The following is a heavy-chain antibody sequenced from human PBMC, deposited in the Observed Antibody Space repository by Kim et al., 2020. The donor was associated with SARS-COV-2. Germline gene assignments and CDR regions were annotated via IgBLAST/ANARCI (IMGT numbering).Heavy chain of an antibody. CDR2: ISASGGGT. J-gene: IGHJ4*02. Sequence: GGSLRLFCAASGFTFSSYAMSWVRQAPGKGLEWVSGISASGGGTYYADSVKGRFTISRDNSKNTLYLQMNSLRAEDTAVYYCAKGYSNYIRATFDYWGQGTLVTVSS. CDR1: GFTFSSYA. CDR3: AKGYSNYIRATFDY. V-gene: IGHV3-23*01. D-gene: IGHD4-4*01.